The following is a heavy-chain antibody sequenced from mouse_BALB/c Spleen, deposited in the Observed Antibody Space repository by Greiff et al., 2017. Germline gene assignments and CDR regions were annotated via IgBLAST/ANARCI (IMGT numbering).Heavy chain of an antibody. J-gene: IGHJ2*01. V-gene: IGHV3-6*02. CDR2: ISYDGSN. CDR3: ARAKIPQDASYYFDY. Sequence: EVKLMESGPGLVKPSQSLSLTCSVTGYSITSGYYWNWIRQFPGNKLEWMGYISYDGSNNYNPSLKNRISITRDTSKNQFFLKLNSVTTEDTATYYCARAKIPQDASYYFDYWGQGTTLTVSS. D-gene: IGHD3-2*02. CDR1: GYSITSGYY.